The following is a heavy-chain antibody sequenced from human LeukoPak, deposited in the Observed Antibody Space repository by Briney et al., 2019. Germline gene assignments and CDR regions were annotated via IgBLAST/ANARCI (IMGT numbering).Heavy chain of an antibody. CDR3: ARHSNIAVADAFDI. CDR1: GGSISSSSYY. CDR2: IYYSGST. J-gene: IGHJ3*02. V-gene: IGHV4-39*01. D-gene: IGHD6-19*01. Sequence: SETLSLTCTVSGGSISSSSYYWGWIRQPPGKGLEWIGSIYYSGSTYYNPSLKSRVTISVDTSKNQFSLKLSSVTAADTAVYYCARHSNIAVADAFDIWGQGTMVTVSS.